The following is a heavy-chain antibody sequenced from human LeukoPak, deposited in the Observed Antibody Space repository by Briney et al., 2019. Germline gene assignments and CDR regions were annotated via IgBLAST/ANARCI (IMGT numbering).Heavy chain of an antibody. J-gene: IGHJ4*02. D-gene: IGHD2-21*02. CDR1: VYTFTSYD. CDR3: ARPSGNCGGDCYRLSY. Sequence: GASVKVSCKASVYTFTSYDINWVRQATGQRLEWMGWMNPNSGNTGYAQKFQGRVTMTRNTSITTAYMELSSLESEDTALYYCARPSGNCGGDCYRLSYWGQGSLVTVSS. CDR2: MNPNSGNT. V-gene: IGHV1-8*01.